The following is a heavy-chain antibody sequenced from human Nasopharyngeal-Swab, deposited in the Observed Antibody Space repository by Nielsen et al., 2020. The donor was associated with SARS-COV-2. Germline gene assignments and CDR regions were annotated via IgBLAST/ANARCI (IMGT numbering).Heavy chain of an antibody. CDR2: IYHSGST. Sequence: SETLSLTCAVSGGSISSGGYSWSWIRQPPGKGLEWIGYIYHSGSTYYNPSLKSRVTISVDRSKNQFSPKLSSVTAADTAVYYCARAGITYYDYWGQGTLVTVSS. V-gene: IGHV4-30-2*01. J-gene: IGHJ4*02. CDR3: ARAGITYYDY. D-gene: IGHD1-7*01. CDR1: GGSISSGGYS.